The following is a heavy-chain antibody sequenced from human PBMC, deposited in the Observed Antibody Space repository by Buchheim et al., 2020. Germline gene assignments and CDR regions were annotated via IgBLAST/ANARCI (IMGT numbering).Heavy chain of an antibody. D-gene: IGHD3-22*01. V-gene: IGHV3-33*01. CDR3: ARDSGGYYLEY. CDR2: IWYDGSKQ. J-gene: IGHJ4*02. Sequence: QVQLVESGGDVVQIGRSLRLSCAASGFTFSNHGMHWVRQAPGKGLEWVAVIWYDGSKQYYGDSVKGRFTISRDNSKNTLYMQMNGLRAEDTAVDYCARDSGGYYLEYWGQGTL. CDR1: GFTFSNHG.